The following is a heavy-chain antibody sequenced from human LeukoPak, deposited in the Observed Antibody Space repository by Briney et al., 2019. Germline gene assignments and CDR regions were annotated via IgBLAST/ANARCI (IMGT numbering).Heavy chain of an antibody. J-gene: IGHJ4*02. CDR2: ISYDGNNK. V-gene: IGHV3-30-3*01. D-gene: IGHD3-16*01. CDR3: ATDPGWGERFDY. Sequence: GGSLRLSCAASGFTFSNAWMSWVRHAPGKGLEGVAVISYDGNNKYYADSVKGRFTISRDNSKNTLFLQMNSLGAEDTAVYYCATDPGWGERFDYWGQGTLVTVSS. CDR1: GFTFSNAW.